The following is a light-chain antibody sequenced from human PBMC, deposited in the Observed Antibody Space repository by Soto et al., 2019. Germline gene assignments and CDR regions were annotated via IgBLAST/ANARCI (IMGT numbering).Light chain of an antibody. CDR2: KAS. CDR1: KVISSW. J-gene: IGKJ4*01. Sequence: DVQMTQAPSSLSASVGDRVTITCRARKVISSWLVWYQQKPGNAPKLLIYKASTLQSGVPSRFSGSESGTEFTLTISGLQPEDFATDYCQQASTFPFPFGGGTEVRIK. CDR3: QQASTFPFP. V-gene: IGKV1-12*01.